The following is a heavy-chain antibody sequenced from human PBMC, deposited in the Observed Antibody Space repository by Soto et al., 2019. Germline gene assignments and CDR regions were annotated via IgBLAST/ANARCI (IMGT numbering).Heavy chain of an antibody. CDR2: INPNSGGT. CDR1: GYSFTGYN. CDR3: ARDGKGDYYLLTGYYNYYGIDV. D-gene: IGHD3-9*01. J-gene: IGHJ6*02. Sequence: ASVKFSCKASGYSFTGYNLHWVRQAPGQGLEWMGWINPNSGGTNYAQKFQGRVTMTRDTSISLAYMELSRLRSDDTAVYYCARDGKGDYYLLTGYYNYYGIDVWGQGTTVTVSS. V-gene: IGHV1-2*02.